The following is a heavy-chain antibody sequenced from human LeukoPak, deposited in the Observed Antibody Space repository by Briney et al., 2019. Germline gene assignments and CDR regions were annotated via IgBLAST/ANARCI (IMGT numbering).Heavy chain of an antibody. CDR3: AKDRSGRGYCSSTNCYTVFDY. V-gene: IGHV3-23*01. J-gene: IGHJ4*02. D-gene: IGHD2-2*02. Sequence: PGGSLRLSCAASGFTFSDYYMSWVRQAPGKGLEWVSVISGSGDSRYYADSAKGRFTISRDNAKNTLYLQMSSLRAEDTAIYYCAKDRSGRGYCSSTNCYTVFDYWGQGTLVTVSS. CDR1: GFTFSDYY. CDR2: ISGSGDSR.